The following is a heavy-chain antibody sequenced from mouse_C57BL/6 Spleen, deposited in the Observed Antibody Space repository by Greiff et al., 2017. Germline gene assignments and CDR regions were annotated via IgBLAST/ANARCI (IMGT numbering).Heavy chain of an antibody. CDR3: ARWVDYYDMDY. CDR2: IDPADGDT. CDR1: GFNIKDYY. V-gene: IGHV14-2*01. D-gene: IGHD1-1*02. Sequence: EVQLQQSGAELVKPGASVKLSCTASGFNIKDYYMHWVKQRTEQGLEWIGRIDPADGDTKYAPKFQGKATITADTSSNTAYLQLSSLTSEDTAVYYCARWVDYYDMDYWGKGTSVTVSS. J-gene: IGHJ4*01.